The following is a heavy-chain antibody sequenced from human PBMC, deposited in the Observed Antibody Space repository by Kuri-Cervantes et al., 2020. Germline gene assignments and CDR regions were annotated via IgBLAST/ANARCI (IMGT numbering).Heavy chain of an antibody. V-gene: IGHV3-30*02. CDR3: ARGGTHYDFWSYSLYYFDY. D-gene: IGHD3/OR15-3a*01. J-gene: IGHJ4*02. CDR2: IRYDGSNK. Sequence: GESLKISCAASGFTFSSYGMHWVRQAPGKGLEWVAFIRYDGSNKYYADSVKGRFTISRDNSKNTLYLQMNSLRAEDTAVYYCARGGTHYDFWSYSLYYFDYWGQGTLVTVSS. CDR1: GFTFSSYG.